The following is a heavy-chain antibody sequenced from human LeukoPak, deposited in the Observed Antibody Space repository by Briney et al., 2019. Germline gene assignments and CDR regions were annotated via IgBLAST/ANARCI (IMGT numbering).Heavy chain of an antibody. Sequence: ASVKVSCKASGYTFTSYDINWVRQATGQGLEWMGWMNPNSGNTGYAQKFQGRVTMTTNTSISTAYMELSSLRSEDTAVYYCARVPPYYDIIGNRRLPRVGHDAFDIWGQGTMVTVSS. V-gene: IGHV1-8*01. CDR3: ARVPPYYDIIGNRRLPRVGHDAFDI. J-gene: IGHJ3*02. CDR2: MNPNSGNT. CDR1: GYTFTSYD. D-gene: IGHD3-9*01.